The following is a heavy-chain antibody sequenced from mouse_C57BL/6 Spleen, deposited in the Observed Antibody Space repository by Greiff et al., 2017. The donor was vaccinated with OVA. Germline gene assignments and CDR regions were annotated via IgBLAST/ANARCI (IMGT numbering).Heavy chain of an antibody. D-gene: IGHD1-1*01. CDR2: FHPYNDDT. J-gene: IGHJ4*01. V-gene: IGHV1-47*01. CDR3: ARGAYYGSSYRAMDY. Sequence: QVQLQQPGTELVKPGASVKLSCKASGYTFTSYWMHWVKQRPGQGLEWIGNFHPYNDDTKYNEKFKGKATLTVEKSSSTVYLELSRLTSDDSAVYYCARGAYYGSSYRAMDYWGQGTSVTVSS. CDR1: GYTFTSYW.